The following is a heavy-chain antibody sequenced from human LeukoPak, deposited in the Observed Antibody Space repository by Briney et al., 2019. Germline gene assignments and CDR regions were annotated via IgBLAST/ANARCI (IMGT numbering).Heavy chain of an antibody. D-gene: IGHD6-6*01. CDR2: INSNSGGT. J-gene: IGHJ6*03. Sequence: GASVKVSCKASGYTFTGYYIHWVRQAPGQGLEWMGWINSNSGGTNYAQKFQGRVTMTRDTSTTTAYMEPNRLRSDDTAVYYCARVRRPEYSSSSYYYYMDVWGKGSTVTVSS. CDR3: ARVRRPEYSSSSYYYYMDV. CDR1: GYTFTGYY. V-gene: IGHV1-2*02.